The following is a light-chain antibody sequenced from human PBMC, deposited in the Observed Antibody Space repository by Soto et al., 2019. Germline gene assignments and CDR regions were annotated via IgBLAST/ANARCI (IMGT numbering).Light chain of an antibody. CDR3: QQRQNWPPIT. CDR1: LDVNSY. CDR2: YAS. J-gene: IGKJ5*01. Sequence: QSPAPLFWSPGERPTLSCSASLDVNSYLAWYRQKPGQAPRLLIFYASNRAAGIPPRCIGSRSWTDYTLPISSLEPEDFATYDCQQRQNWPPITVGQGTRLEIK. V-gene: IGKV3-11*01.